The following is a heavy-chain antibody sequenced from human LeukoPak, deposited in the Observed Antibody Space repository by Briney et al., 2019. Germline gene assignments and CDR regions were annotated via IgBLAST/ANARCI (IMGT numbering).Heavy chain of an antibody. CDR1: GFTFSSYS. CDR2: ISSSSSTI. D-gene: IGHD3-9*01. J-gene: IGHJ3*02. CDR3: ARDAYFDWLQNAFDI. Sequence: SGGSLRLSCAASGFTFSSYSMNWVRQAPGKGLEWVSYISSSSSTIYYADSVKGRFTISRDNAKNSLYLQMNSLRAEDTAVYYCARDAYFDWLQNAFDIWGQGTMVTVSS. V-gene: IGHV3-48*01.